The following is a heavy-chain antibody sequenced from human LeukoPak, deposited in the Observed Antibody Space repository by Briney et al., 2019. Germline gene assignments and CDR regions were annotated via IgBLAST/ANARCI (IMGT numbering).Heavy chain of an antibody. V-gene: IGHV6-1*01. D-gene: IGHD2-21*01. Sequence: SQTLSLTCVISGDSVSSNSAAWNWIRQSPSRGLEWLGRTYYRSKWYYHYAVSMKSRITINPDTSKNQFSLQLNSVTPEDTAVYYCARAYCGGDCYSDNFDYWGQGTLVTVSS. CDR1: GDSVSSNSAA. J-gene: IGHJ4*02. CDR2: TYYRSKWYY. CDR3: ARAYCGGDCYSDNFDY.